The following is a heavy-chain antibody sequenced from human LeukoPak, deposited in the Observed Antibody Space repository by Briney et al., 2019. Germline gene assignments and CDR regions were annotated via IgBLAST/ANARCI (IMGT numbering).Heavy chain of an antibody. CDR2: INHIGST. Sequence: PSETLSLTCAVYGGSFSGYYWSWIRQPPGKGLEWIGEINHIGSTNYNPSLKSRVTISVDTSKNQFSLKLSSVTAADTAVYYCARAAAGESSMDRISIAAAGREYNWFDPWGQGTLVTVSS. V-gene: IGHV4-34*01. CDR1: GGSFSGYY. D-gene: IGHD6-13*01. CDR3: ARAAAGESSMDRISIAAAGREYNWFDP. J-gene: IGHJ5*02.